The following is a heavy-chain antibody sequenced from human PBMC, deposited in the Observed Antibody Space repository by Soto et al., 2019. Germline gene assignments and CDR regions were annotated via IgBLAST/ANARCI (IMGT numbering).Heavy chain of an antibody. V-gene: IGHV3-15*07. J-gene: IGHJ5*02. D-gene: IGHD2-21*02. Sequence: EVQLVESGGGLVKPGGSLRLGCEVSGFTVGSAWMSWVRQAPGKGLVWVGRIKSKVDGGTTDYAEPVKGRFTISIDDSKNTLYLQMESLKTEDTVGYYCPSAPQSALTEEMASSWGEGTLVTVSS. CDR1: GFTVGSAW. CDR3: PSAPQSALTEEMASS. CDR2: IKSKVDGGTT.